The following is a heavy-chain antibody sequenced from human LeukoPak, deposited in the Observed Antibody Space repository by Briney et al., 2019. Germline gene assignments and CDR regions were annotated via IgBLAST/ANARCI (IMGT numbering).Heavy chain of an antibody. CDR2: MNPNSGNT. CDR1: GYTFTSYD. J-gene: IGHJ5*02. D-gene: IGHD2-2*01. V-gene: IGHV1-8*01. CDR3: AIYCSSTSCPSNWFDP. Sequence: ASVKVSCKASGYTFTSYDINWVRQATGQGLEWMGWMNPNSGNTGYAQKFQGRVTMTRNTSISTAYMELSSLRSEDTAVYYCAIYCSSTSCPSNWFDPWGQGTLVTVSS.